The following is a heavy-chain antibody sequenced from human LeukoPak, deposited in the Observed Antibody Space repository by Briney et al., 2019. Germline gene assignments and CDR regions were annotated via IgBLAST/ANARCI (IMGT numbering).Heavy chain of an antibody. J-gene: IGHJ4*02. V-gene: IGHV3-53*01. Sequence: CGSLRLSFAACGVIVRRKYRRSVRQSPGKGLEWISAIYIDGTTYYADSVKGRFTISRDQANNTLYLQMNTLRDEDTAVYYCARGPRYSFYWGQGTLVSVSS. CDR3: ARGPRYSFY. D-gene: IGHD6-13*01. CDR2: IYIDGTT. CDR1: GVIVRRKY.